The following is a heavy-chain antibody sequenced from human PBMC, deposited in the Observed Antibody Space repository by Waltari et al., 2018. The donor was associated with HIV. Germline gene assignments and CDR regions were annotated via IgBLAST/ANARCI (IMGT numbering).Heavy chain of an antibody. Sequence: EVQLLESGGRLVQPGESLRLSCAASGFTFSTRAMSWIRQAPGKGLEWVSSITSSSSNTYYADSVKGRFTISRDNSKNTLVLQMNSLRAEDTAIYYCARDNSGTYYGQGTLVTVSS. CDR3: ARDNSGTY. V-gene: IGHV3-23*01. CDR2: ITSSSSNT. D-gene: IGHD1-26*01. CDR1: GFTFSTRA. J-gene: IGHJ4*02.